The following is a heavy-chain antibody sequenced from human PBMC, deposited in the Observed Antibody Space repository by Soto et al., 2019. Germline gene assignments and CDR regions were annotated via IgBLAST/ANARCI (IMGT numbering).Heavy chain of an antibody. V-gene: IGHV1-24*01. CDR1: GYTLTELS. CDR2: FDPEDGET. J-gene: IGHJ3*02. Sequence: ASVKVSCKVSGYTLTELSMHWVRQAPGKGLEWMGGFDPEDGETIYAQKFQGRVTMTEDTSTDTAYMELSSLRSEDTAVYYCATRAYCTNGVCYSVDPDAFDIWGQGTMVTVSS. D-gene: IGHD2-8*01. CDR3: ATRAYCTNGVCYSVDPDAFDI.